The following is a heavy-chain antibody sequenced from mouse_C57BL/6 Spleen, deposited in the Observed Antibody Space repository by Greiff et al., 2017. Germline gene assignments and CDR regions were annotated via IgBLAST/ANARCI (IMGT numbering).Heavy chain of an antibody. J-gene: IGHJ4*01. V-gene: IGHV1-50*01. D-gene: IGHD2-1*01. Sequence: QVQLQQPGAELVKPGASVKLSCKASGYTFTSYWMQWVKQRPGQGLEWIGEIDPSDSYTHYNQKFKGKATLTVDTSSSTAYMQLSSLTSEDSAVYYCAREDYGTEASIAYWGQGTSVTVS. CDR1: GYTFTSYW. CDR2: IDPSDSYT. CDR3: AREDYGTEASIAY.